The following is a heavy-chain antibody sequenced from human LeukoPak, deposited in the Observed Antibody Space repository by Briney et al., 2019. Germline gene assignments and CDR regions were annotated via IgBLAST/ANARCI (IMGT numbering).Heavy chain of an antibody. CDR1: GGSSSSYY. Sequence: SETLSLTCTFSGGSSSSYYWSWIRQPPGKGLEWIGYIHYSGSTNYNPSLRSRATISLGTSKNQFSLKLSSVTAADTALYYCARRASGSYPDYFDFWGQGTLVTVSS. CDR2: IHYSGST. V-gene: IGHV4-59*08. D-gene: IGHD1-26*01. CDR3: ARRASGSYPDYFDF. J-gene: IGHJ4*02.